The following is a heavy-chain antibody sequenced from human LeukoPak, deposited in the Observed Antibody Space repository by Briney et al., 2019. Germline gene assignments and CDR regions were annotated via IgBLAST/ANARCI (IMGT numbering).Heavy chain of an antibody. Sequence: SETLSLTCTVSGGSINNYYWSWIRQPPGKGLEWIGYIYYSGSTDYNPSLKSRVTISVDTSKNQFSLKLSSVAAADTAVYYCARHGARAFWFYCSSTSCPAPFDCWGQGTLVTVSS. J-gene: IGHJ4*02. D-gene: IGHD2-2*01. CDR3: ARHGARAFWFYCSSTSCPAPFDC. CDR1: GGSINNYY. V-gene: IGHV4-59*08. CDR2: IYYSGST.